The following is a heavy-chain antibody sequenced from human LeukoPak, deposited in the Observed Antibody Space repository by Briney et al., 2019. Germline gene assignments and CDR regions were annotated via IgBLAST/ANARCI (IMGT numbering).Heavy chain of an antibody. D-gene: IGHD3-10*01. Sequence: GGSLRLSCAASGFTFSGYYMSWIRQAPGKGLEWVSCIGSSSSGYTNYADSVKGRFTISRDNAKNSLYLQMDGLRAEDTAVYYCARGRSITLLRGVAMSDGFDIRGQGAMVAVSS. V-gene: IGHV3-11*05. CDR2: IGSSSSGYT. CDR1: GFTFSGYY. CDR3: ARGRSITLLRGVAMSDGFDI. J-gene: IGHJ3*02.